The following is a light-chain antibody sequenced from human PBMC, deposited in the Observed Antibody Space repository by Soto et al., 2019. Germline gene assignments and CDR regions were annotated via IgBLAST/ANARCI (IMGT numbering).Light chain of an antibody. V-gene: IGKV3-15*01. CDR1: QSVSSN. Sequence: EIVMTQSPATLSVSPGERATLSCRASQSVSSNLAWYQQKPGQAPRLLIYGASTRATGIPARFSGSGSGTEFTLTISRLEPEDFAVYYCLQYGRSPKTFGQGTKVDIK. CDR2: GAS. J-gene: IGKJ1*01. CDR3: LQYGRSPKT.